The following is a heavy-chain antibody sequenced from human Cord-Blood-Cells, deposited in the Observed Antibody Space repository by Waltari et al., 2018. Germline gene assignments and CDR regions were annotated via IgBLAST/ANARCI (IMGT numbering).Heavy chain of an antibody. D-gene: IGHD2-2*01. CDR3: ARASKVVVPAATSGAFDI. CDR2: IIPILGIA. J-gene: IGHJ3*02. CDR1: GGTFSSYA. V-gene: IGHV1-69*09. Sequence: QVQLVQSGAEVKKPGSSVKVSCKASGGTFSSYAISWVRQAPGQGLEWMGRIIPILGIANYAQKFKGRVTITADKSTSTAYMGLSSLRSEDTAVYYCARASKVVVPAATSGAFDIWGQGTMVTVSS.